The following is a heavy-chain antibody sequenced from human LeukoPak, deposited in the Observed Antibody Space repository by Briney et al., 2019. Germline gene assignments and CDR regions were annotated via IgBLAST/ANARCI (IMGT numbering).Heavy chain of an antibody. CDR1: GGSISSGGYY. J-gene: IGHJ4*02. Sequence: PSETLSLTCTVSGGSISSGGYYWSWIRQPPGKGLEWIGYIYHSGSTYYNPSLKSRVTISVDRSKNQFSLKLSSVTAADTAVYYCARGGSEYYDFWSGYYTGMIYWGQGTLVTVSS. CDR2: IYHSGST. CDR3: ARGGSEYYDFWSGYYTGMIY. V-gene: IGHV4-30-2*01. D-gene: IGHD3-3*01.